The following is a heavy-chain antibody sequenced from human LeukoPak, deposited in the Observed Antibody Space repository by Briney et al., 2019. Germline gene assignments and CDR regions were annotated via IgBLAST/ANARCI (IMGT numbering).Heavy chain of an antibody. Sequence: GGSLRLSCAASGFTFDDYAMHWVRQAPGKGLEWVSLISGDSGSTYYADSVKGRFTISRDNSKNSLYLQMNSLRTEDTALYYCAKDIGHYYDSSGYLLDYWGQGTLVTVSS. CDR2: ISGDSGST. CDR1: GFTFDDYA. J-gene: IGHJ4*02. V-gene: IGHV3-43*02. D-gene: IGHD3-22*01. CDR3: AKDIGHYYDSSGYLLDY.